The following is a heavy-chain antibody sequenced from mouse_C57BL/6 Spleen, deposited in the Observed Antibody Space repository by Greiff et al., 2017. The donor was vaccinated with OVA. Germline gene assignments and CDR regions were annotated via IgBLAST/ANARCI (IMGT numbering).Heavy chain of an antibody. CDR3: AREGDYDDGFDY. Sequence: EVQRVESGPELVKPGASVKMSCKASGYTFTDYNMHWVKQSHGKSLEWIGYINPNNGGTSYNQKFKGKATLTVNKSSSTAYMELRSLTSEDSAVYYCAREGDYDDGFDYWGQGTTLTVSS. CDR2: INPNNGGT. J-gene: IGHJ2*01. CDR1: GYTFTDYN. D-gene: IGHD2-4*01. V-gene: IGHV1-22*01.